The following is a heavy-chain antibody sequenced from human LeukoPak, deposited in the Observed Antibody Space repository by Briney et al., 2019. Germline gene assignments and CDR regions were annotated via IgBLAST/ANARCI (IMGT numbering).Heavy chain of an antibody. CDR1: GFTFSSYA. CDR2: ISYDGSNK. CDR3: ARGYELYFDY. J-gene: IGHJ4*02. D-gene: IGHD5-12*01. V-gene: IGHV3-30-3*01. Sequence: GGSLRLSCAASGFTFSSYAMHWVRQAPGKGLEWVAVISYDGSNKYYADSVKGRFTISRDNSKNALYLQMNSLRAEDMAVYYCARGYELYFDYWGQGTLVTVSS.